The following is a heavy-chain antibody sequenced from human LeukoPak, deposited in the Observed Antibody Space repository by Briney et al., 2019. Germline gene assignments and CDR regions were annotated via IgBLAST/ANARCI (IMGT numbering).Heavy chain of an antibody. CDR3: AKSGYNRFDY. D-gene: IGHD5-24*01. CDR1: GFTFSTYG. Sequence: GGSLRLSCAASGFTFSTYGMNWVRQAPGKGLEWVSAISGSGDTTYYADSVKGRFTISRDNSKNTLYLQMNSLRADDTAVYYCAKSGYNRFDYWGQGTLVTVSS. J-gene: IGHJ4*02. CDR2: ISGSGDTT. V-gene: IGHV3-23*01.